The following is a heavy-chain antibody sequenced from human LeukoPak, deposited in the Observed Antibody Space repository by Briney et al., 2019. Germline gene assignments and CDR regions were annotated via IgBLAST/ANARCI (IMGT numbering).Heavy chain of an antibody. CDR2: ISGSGGST. J-gene: IGHJ4*02. Sequence: GGSLRLSCAASGFTFSSSAMSWVRQAPGRGLEWVSVISGSGGSTYYADFVRGQSTISRDNSKNTSYLQMNSLRAEDSAVYYCAKVPYDSSNYYHDFWGQGTLVTVSS. V-gene: IGHV3-23*01. D-gene: IGHD3-22*01. CDR1: GFTFSSSA. CDR3: AKVPYDSSNYYHDF.